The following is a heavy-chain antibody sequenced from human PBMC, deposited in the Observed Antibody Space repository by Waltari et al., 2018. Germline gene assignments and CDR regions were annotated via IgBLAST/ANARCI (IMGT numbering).Heavy chain of an antibody. D-gene: IGHD6-19*01. CDR3: ARDPSYSSGWYLGRHYFDY. Sequence: QVQLQESGPGLVKPSETLSLTCTVSGYSISRGYYWGWTRQHPGTGLEWIGSIYHSGSTYYNPSLKSRVTISVDTSKNQFSLKLSSVTAADTAVYYCARDPSYSSGWYLGRHYFDYWGQGTLVTVSS. V-gene: IGHV4-38-2*02. CDR2: IYHSGST. J-gene: IGHJ4*02. CDR1: GYSISRGYY.